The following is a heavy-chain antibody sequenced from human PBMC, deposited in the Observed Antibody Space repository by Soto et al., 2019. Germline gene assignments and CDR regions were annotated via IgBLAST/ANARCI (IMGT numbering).Heavy chain of an antibody. Sequence: EVPLVQSGGEVKNPGESLRISCKASGYAFSNYWISWVRQRPGKGLEWMGRIDPSDSYVSYSPSFRGHVTMSADKSLTTVYLQWSSLKPSDTAIYFCARQLTSVISPGHYWGQGTLVTVSS. D-gene: IGHD4-4*01. CDR2: IDPSDSYV. V-gene: IGHV5-10-1*03. CDR3: ARQLTSVISPGHY. J-gene: IGHJ4*02. CDR1: GYAFSNYW.